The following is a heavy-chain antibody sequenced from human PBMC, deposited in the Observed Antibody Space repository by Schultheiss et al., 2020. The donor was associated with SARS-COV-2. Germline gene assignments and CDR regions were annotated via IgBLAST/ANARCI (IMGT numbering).Heavy chain of an antibody. CDR3: ARETITMGRGVLDY. J-gene: IGHJ4*02. V-gene: IGHV3-48*03. CDR1: GFTFSSYE. D-gene: IGHD3-10*01. Sequence: GESLKISCAASGFTFSSYEMNWVRQAPGKGLEWVSSISSSGSTIYYADSVKGRFTISRDNSKNTLYLQMNSLRAEDTAVYYCARETITMGRGVLDYWGQGTLVTVSS. CDR2: ISSSGSTI.